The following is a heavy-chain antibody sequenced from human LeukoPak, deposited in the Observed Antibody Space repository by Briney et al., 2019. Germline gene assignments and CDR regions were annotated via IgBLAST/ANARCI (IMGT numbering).Heavy chain of an antibody. CDR1: GGSITIHY. CDR3: ARDLLGDYGTFDI. J-gene: IGHJ3*02. D-gene: IGHD4-17*01. Sequence: SETLSLTCTVSGGSITIHYWSWIRQPAGREVEWIGRVYNTGSTKYNPSLESRVTMSVDTSSNRFSLSLRSVTAADTAVYYCARDLLGDYGTFDIWGQGTMVTVSS. CDR2: VYNTGST. V-gene: IGHV4-4*07.